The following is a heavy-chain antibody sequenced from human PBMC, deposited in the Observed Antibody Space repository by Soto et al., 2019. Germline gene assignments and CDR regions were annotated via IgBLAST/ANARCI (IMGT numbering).Heavy chain of an antibody. J-gene: IGHJ4*02. CDR2: IIPIFGTA. D-gene: IGHD5-12*01. V-gene: IGHV1-69*01. Sequence: QVQLVQSGAEVKKPGSSVKVSCKASGGTFSSYAISWVRQAPGQGLEWMGGIIPIFGTANYAQKCQGRVTITADESTRTAYMQLSSLRSEDTAVYYCARASAKPYSGYDSRLDYWGQGTLVTVSS. CDR1: GGTFSSYA. CDR3: ARASAKPYSGYDSRLDY.